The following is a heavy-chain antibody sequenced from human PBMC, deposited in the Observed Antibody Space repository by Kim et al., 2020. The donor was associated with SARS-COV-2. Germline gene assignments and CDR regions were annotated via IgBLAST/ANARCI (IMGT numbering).Heavy chain of an antibody. CDR2: ISGSGGST. J-gene: IGHJ5*02. Sequence: GGSLRLSCAASGFTFSSYAMSWVRQAPGKGLEWVSAISGSGGSTYYADSVKGRFTISRDNSKNTLYLQMNSLRAEDTAVYYCAKDKVLWFGELLSGYNWFDPWGQGTLVTVSS. CDR1: GFTFSSYA. D-gene: IGHD3-10*01. V-gene: IGHV3-23*01. CDR3: AKDKVLWFGELLSGYNWFDP.